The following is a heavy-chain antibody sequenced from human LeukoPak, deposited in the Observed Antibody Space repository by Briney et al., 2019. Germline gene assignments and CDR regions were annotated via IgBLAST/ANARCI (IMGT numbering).Heavy chain of an antibody. CDR3: AREVSGTGYYGMDV. J-gene: IGHJ6*02. D-gene: IGHD1-14*01. CDR2: INSDGSST. CDR1: GFTFSSYW. V-gene: IGHV3-74*01. Sequence: QPGGSLRLSSAASGFTFSSYWMQWVRQAPGKGLWWVSRINSDGSSTSYADSMKGRFTISRDNAKNTLYLQMNSLRAEDTAVYYCAREVSGTGYYGMDVWGQGTTVTVSS.